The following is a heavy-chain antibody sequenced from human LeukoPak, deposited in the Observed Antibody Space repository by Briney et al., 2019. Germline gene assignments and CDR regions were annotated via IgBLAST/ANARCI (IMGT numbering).Heavy chain of an antibody. D-gene: IGHD2-15*01. Sequence: GGSLRLSCAASGFTFSTFAMSWVRQAPGKGLEWVSSIGSGGSTNYAGSVQGRFTISRDNAKNTLYLQMSSLRAEDTSVYYCAKGTGGSSYSALDYWGQGTLVTVSS. V-gene: IGHV3-23*01. CDR3: AKGTGGSSYSALDY. CDR2: IGSGGST. CDR1: GFTFSTFA. J-gene: IGHJ4*02.